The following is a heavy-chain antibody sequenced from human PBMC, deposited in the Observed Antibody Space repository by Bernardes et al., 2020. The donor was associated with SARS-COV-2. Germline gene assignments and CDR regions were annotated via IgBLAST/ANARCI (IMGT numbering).Heavy chain of an antibody. CDR1: GFTVSSNY. D-gene: IGHD4-17*01. CDR3: ARDYGAWYFDY. CDR2: IYSGGST. J-gene: IGHJ4*02. Sequence: GGSLRLSCAASGFTVSSNYMSWVCQSPGKGLEWVSVIYSGGSTYYADSVWGRFTISRDDSKSTLSLQMNSLRADDTAIYYCARDYGAWYFDYWGQGTLVSVSS. V-gene: IGHV3-53*01.